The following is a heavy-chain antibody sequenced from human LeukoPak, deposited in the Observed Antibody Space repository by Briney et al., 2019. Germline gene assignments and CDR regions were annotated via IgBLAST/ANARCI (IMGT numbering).Heavy chain of an antibody. D-gene: IGHD3-22*01. CDR1: GYSFTTYW. CDR3: ARTYYYASSGFLTAYYFDY. J-gene: IGHJ4*02. V-gene: IGHV5-51*01. CDR2: VYPCDSDT. Sequence: GESLKIPCSGSGYSFTTYWIGWVGQVPGKGLEWMGIVYPCDSDTRYSLSFQGHVTISADKSISTAYLQLSSLKASDTAMYYCARTYYYASSGFLTAYYFDYWGQGTLVTVSS.